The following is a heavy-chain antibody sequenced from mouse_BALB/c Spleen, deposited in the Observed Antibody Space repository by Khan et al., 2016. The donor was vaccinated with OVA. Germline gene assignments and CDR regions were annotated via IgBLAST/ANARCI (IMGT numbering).Heavy chain of an antibody. CDR2: IFPGDDST. V-gene: IGHV1-85*01. Sequence: QVQLQQSGAELVKPGASVKLSCKASGYTFTSYDINWVRLRPEQGLEWIGWIFPGDDSTKYNEKFKGKATLTSDKSSSTAYMQLSRLTSEDSAVYFCPRHYCGGRRDWYFEFWCAGTTVTVSS. J-gene: IGHJ1*01. D-gene: IGHD1-1*01. CDR3: PRHYCGGRRDWYFEF. CDR1: GYTFTSYD.